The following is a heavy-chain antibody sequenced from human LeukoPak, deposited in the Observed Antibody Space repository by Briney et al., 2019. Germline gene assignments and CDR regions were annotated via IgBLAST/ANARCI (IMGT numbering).Heavy chain of an antibody. J-gene: IGHJ5*02. CDR3: ARGTVTTRFDP. CDR2: IYYSGST. V-gene: IGHV4-59*12. CDR1: GGSISSYY. D-gene: IGHD4-11*01. Sequence: SETLSLTCTVSGGSISSYYWSWIRQPPGKGLEWIGYIYYSGSTNYNPSLKSRVTISVDTSKNQFSLKLSSVTAADTAVYYCARGTVTTRFDPWGQGTLVTVSS.